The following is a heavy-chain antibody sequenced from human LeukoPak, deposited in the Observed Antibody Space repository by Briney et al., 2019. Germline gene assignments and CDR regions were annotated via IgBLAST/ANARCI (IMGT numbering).Heavy chain of an antibody. CDR3: ARSRGYYRDFDY. D-gene: IGHD3-22*01. J-gene: IGHJ4*02. V-gene: IGHV1-69*06. CDR2: IIPIFGTA. CDR1: GGTFSSYA. Sequence: SVKVSCKASGGTFSSYAISWVRQAPGQGLEWMGGIIPIFGTANYAQRFQGRVTITADKSTSTAYMELSSLRSEDTAVYYCARSRGYYRDFDYWGQGTLVTVSS.